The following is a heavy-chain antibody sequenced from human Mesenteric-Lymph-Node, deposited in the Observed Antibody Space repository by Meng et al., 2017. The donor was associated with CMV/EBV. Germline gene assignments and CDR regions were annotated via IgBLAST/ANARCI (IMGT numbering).Heavy chain of an antibody. CDR2: INHSGST. Sequence: LQQGGAGLLRPSETLSLPGAVYGGAFSGYYWSWIRQPPGKGLEWIGEINHSGSTNYNPSLKSRVTISVDTSKNQFSLKLSSVTAADTAVYYCARHQRWLKSEGGFNYWGQGTLVTVSS. D-gene: IGHD4-23*01. J-gene: IGHJ4*02. CDR1: GGAFSGYY. V-gene: IGHV4-34*01. CDR3: ARHQRWLKSEGGFNY.